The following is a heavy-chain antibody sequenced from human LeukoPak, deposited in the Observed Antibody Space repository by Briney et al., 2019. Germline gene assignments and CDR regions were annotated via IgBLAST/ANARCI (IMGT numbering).Heavy chain of an antibody. V-gene: IGHV3-30*02. CDR2: IWPDGSKK. CDR1: GFTFSTYA. CDR3: AKISSSAESNFDY. Sequence: GGSLRLSCAASGFTFSTYAMHWVRQAPGKGLEWVAFIWPDGSKKYYADSVKGRFAISRENSKNTVYLQMNDLRPEDTALYFCAKISSSAESNFDYWGQGTLLTVSS. J-gene: IGHJ4*02. D-gene: IGHD6-25*01.